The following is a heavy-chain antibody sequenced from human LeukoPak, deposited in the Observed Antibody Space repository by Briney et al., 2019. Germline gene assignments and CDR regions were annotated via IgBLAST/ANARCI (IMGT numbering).Heavy chain of an antibody. CDR2: IGAGGTFT. D-gene: IGHD3-10*01. Sequence: PGWSVRLSCTASGFTFSSYAINGVRQARGKGREWVSGIGAGGTFTYYADSVKGRFTIFRDNSRNTLYLQMNSLKTEDTAVYFCTTDSYFGSVSYYNAWGQGTLVTVSS. CDR3: TTDSYFGSVSYYNA. CDR1: GFTFSSYA. J-gene: IGHJ5*02. V-gene: IGHV3-23*01.